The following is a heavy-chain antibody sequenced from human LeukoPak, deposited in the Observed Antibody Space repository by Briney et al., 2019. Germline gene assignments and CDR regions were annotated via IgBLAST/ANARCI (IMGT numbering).Heavy chain of an antibody. J-gene: IGHJ4*02. Sequence: SVKVSCKASGGTFSSYAISWVRQAPGQGLEWMGGIISIFGTANYAQKFQGRVTITTDESTSTAYMELSSLRSEDTAVYYCARGHRQWLRSYYFDYWGQGTLVTVSS. V-gene: IGHV1-69*05. CDR3: ARGHRQWLRSYYFDY. D-gene: IGHD5-12*01. CDR1: GGTFSSYA. CDR2: IISIFGTA.